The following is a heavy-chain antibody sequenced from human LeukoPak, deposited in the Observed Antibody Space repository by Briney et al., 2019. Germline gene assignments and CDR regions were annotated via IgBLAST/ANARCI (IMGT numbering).Heavy chain of an antibody. CDR1: GYSFTDYY. CDR3: ARGGDYYSYFMDV. Sequence: VASVKVSCKASGYSFTDYYMHSVRQAPGQGLESMGWINPDSGGTNYPQKFQGRVTMTRDTSISTAYMELSRLRSDDTAVYYCARGGDYYSYFMDVWGKGTTVTVSS. V-gene: IGHV1-2*02. CDR2: INPDSGGT. J-gene: IGHJ6*03.